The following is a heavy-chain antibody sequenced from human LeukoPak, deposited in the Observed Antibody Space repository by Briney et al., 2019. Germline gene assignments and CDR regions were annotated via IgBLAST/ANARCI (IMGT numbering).Heavy chain of an antibody. V-gene: IGHV3-23*01. CDR2: ISGSGGST. CDR1: GFTFSSYA. J-gene: IGHJ4*02. CDR3: AREKYDSSAYNAPRRFDY. D-gene: IGHD3-22*01. Sequence: GGSLRLSCAASGFTFSSYAMSWVRQAPGKGLEWVSAISGSGGSTYYADSVKGRFTISRDNSMNTLCMQINSLRAEDTAVYYCAREKYDSSAYNAPRRFDYWGQGTLVTVSS.